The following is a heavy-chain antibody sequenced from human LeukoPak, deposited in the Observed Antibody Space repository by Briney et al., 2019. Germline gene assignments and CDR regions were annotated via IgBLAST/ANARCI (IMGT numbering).Heavy chain of an antibody. CDR3: VPPAAGLHRTISTEYPQD. J-gene: IGHJ1*01. D-gene: IGHD6-13*01. CDR2: ISTSGSSI. Sequence: GGSLRLSCAAAGLSYMYWVRQAPGKGLEWVAYISTSGSSIDYADSVKGRFTISRDNGKSSVFLQMNSLRVEDTAVYYCVPPAAGLHRTISTEYPQDWGQGTLVTVSS. V-gene: IGHV3-48*03. CDR1: GLSY.